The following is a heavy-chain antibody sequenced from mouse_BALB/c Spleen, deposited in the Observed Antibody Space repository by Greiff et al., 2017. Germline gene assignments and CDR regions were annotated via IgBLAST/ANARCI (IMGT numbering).Heavy chain of an antibody. V-gene: IGHV7-3*02. Sequence: EVKLMESGGGLVQPGGSLRLSCAPSGFTFNDYYMSWVRQPPGKALEWLGFIRNKANGYTTEYSASVKGRFTISRDNSQSILYLQMNTLRAEDSATYYCARGAGGNYGCAYWGQGTLVTVSA. CDR3: ARGAGGNYGCAY. D-gene: IGHD2-1*01. CDR1: GFTFNDYY. CDR2: IRNKANGYTT. J-gene: IGHJ3*01.